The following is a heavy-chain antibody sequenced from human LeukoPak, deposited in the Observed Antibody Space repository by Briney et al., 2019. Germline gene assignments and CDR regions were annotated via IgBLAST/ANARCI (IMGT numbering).Heavy chain of an antibody. J-gene: IGHJ3*02. CDR3: AKSLLTTASGTGRAFDI. Sequence: GGSLRLSCEASRFSFSAHPMGWVRRAPGKGLEWVSGISASGDVTFHADPVKGRFTISRDNSKNTLYLQMNSLRAEDTAKYYCAKSLLTTASGTGRAFDIWGQGTMVTVSS. D-gene: IGHD1-26*01. CDR1: RFSFSAHP. CDR2: ISASGDVT. V-gene: IGHV3-23*01.